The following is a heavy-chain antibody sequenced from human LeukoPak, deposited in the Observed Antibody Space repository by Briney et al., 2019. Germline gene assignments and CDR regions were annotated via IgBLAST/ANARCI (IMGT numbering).Heavy chain of an antibody. J-gene: IGHJ4*02. Sequence: PSETLSLTCAVSGGSISSDSWSWIRQPAGKGLEWIGRIYLSGGTNYNPSLKRRVTMSVDRSKNQFSLKLTSVTAADTAVYFCARENYDYGDPIYFDYWGQGTLVTVSS. V-gene: IGHV4-59*10. D-gene: IGHD4-17*01. CDR1: GGSISSDS. CDR3: ARENYDYGDPIYFDY. CDR2: IYLSGGT.